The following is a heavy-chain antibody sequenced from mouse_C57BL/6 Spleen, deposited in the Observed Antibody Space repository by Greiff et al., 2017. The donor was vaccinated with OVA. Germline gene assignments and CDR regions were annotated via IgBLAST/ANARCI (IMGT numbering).Heavy chain of an antibody. D-gene: IGHD2-2*01. V-gene: IGHV1-50*01. CDR1: GYTFTSYW. CDR2: IDPSDSYT. Sequence: VQLQQPGAELVKPGASVKLSCKASGYTFTSYWMQWVKQRPGQGLEWIGEIDPSDSYTNYNQKFKGKATLTVDTSSSTAYMQLSSLTSEDSAVYYCARRKVTTWYFDVWGTGTTVTVSS. CDR3: ARRKVTTWYFDV. J-gene: IGHJ1*03.